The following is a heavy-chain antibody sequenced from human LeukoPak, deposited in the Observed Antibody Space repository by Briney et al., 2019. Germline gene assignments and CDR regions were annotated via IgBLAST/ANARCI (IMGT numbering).Heavy chain of an antibody. CDR2: IWYDGSNK. V-gene: IGHV3-33*01. J-gene: IGHJ4*02. D-gene: IGHD6-13*01. Sequence: GRSLRLSCAASGFTFSSYGMHWVRQAPGKGLEWVAVIWYDGSNKYYADSVKGRFTISRDNSKNTLYLQMNSLRAEDTAVYYCARDGGIAAALAYYFDYWGQGTLVTVSS. CDR3: ARDGGIAAALAYYFDY. CDR1: GFTFSSYG.